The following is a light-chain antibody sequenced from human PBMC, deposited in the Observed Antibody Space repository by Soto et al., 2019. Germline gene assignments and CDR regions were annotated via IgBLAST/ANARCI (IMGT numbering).Light chain of an antibody. CDR1: QGISSY. CDR2: AAS. CDR3: QQYYSYPHT. V-gene: IGKV1-8*01. J-gene: IGKJ4*01. Sequence: AIRMTQSPSSLSASTGDRVTITCRASQGISSYLAWYQQKPGKAPKLLIYAASTLQSGVPPRFSGSGSGTDFTLTISCLQSEDFATYYCQQYYSYPHTFGGGTTGDIK.